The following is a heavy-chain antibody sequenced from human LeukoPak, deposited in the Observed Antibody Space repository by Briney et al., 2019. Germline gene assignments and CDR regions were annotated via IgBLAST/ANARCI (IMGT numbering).Heavy chain of an antibody. CDR1: GDSVASNSAA. Sequence: SQTLSLTCAIAGDSVASNSAAWNWIRQSPAKGLEWLGRTYYRSKWYNDYAVSVKRRITINADTSKNQFSLQVNSVTPEDTAVYYCARGYCSGGSCYNDYWGQGTLVTVSS. J-gene: IGHJ4*02. CDR2: TYYRSKWYN. D-gene: IGHD2-15*01. V-gene: IGHV6-1*01. CDR3: ARGYCSGGSCYNDY.